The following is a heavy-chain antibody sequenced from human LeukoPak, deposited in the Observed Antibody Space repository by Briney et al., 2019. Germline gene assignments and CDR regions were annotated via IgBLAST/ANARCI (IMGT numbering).Heavy chain of an antibody. Sequence: GGSLRLSCATSGFTFSSSEMNWVRQAPGKGLEWVSSISSSGSSINYAESVKGRFTISRDNAKNSLYLQMSSLRAEDTAIYYFARVVAGTGGYFSYYYLDVWGKGTTVTVSS. V-gene: IGHV3-48*03. J-gene: IGHJ6*03. CDR1: GFTFSSSE. CDR3: ARVVAGTGGYFSYYYLDV. CDR2: ISSSGSSI. D-gene: IGHD3-10*01.